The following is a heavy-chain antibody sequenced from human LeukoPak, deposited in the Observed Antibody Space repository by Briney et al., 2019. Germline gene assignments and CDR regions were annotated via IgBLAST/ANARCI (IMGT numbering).Heavy chain of an antibody. V-gene: IGHV3-48*03. D-gene: IGHD2-8*01. J-gene: IGHJ4*02. CDR2: ISSSGSTI. Sequence: GGSLRLPCAASGFTFSSYEMIWVRQASGEGLEGVSCISSSGSTIHYADSAKHRFTISRDNAKISLYMQMTSMRAEDTAVYYCARVRGYCSNGVCQWRPDFDYWGQGTLVTVSS. CDR3: ARVRGYCSNGVCQWRPDFDY. CDR1: GFTFSSYE.